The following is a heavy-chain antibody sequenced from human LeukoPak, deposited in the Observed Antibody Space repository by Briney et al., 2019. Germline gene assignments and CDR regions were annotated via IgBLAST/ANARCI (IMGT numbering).Heavy chain of an antibody. CDR3: AKGPLSGDYVPADY. J-gene: IGHJ4*02. D-gene: IGHD4-17*01. Sequence: GGSLRLSCAASGSTFSSYAMSWVRQAPGKGLEWVSAISGSGGSTYYADSVKGRFTISRDSSKNTLYLQMNSLRAEDTAVYYCAKGPLSGDYVPADYWGQGTLVTVSS. CDR1: GSTFSSYA. CDR2: ISGSGGST. V-gene: IGHV3-23*01.